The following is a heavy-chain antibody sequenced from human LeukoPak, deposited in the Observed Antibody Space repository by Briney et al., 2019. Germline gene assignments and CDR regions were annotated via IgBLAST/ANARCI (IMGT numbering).Heavy chain of an antibody. CDR3: ARGGSSSWYNGIAYYYYGMDV. D-gene: IGHD6-13*01. V-gene: IGHV6-1*01. CDR2: TYYRSKWYN. CDR1: GDSVSSNSAA. J-gene: IGHJ6*02. Sequence: SQTLSLTCAISGDSVSSNSAAWNGIRQSPSRGLEWLGRTYYRSKWYNDYAVSVKSRITINPDTSKNQFSLQLNSVTPEDTAVYYCARGGSSSWYNGIAYYYYGMDVWGQGTTVTVSS.